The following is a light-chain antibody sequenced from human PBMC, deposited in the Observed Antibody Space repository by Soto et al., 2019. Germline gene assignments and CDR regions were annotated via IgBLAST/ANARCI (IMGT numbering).Light chain of an antibody. Sequence: IQMTQSPSSLSASVGDRVTITCQASQDITNYLNWYQQKPGKAPKLLIYDASSLESGVPSRFSGSGSGTDFTLTISSLQPEDFATYHCQHFRSFPITFGQGTRLEIK. V-gene: IGKV1-13*02. CDR3: QHFRSFPIT. CDR1: QDITNY. J-gene: IGKJ5*01. CDR2: DAS.